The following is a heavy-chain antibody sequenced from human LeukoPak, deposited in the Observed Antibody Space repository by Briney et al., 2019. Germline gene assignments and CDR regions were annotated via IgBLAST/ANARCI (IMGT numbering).Heavy chain of an antibody. Sequence: SETLSLTCTVSGGSISSGGYYWSWIRQPPGKGLEWIGYIYHSGSTYYNPSLKSRVTISVDRSKNQFSLKLSSVTAADTAVYYCARDSAAAGDYWGQGTLVTVSS. CDR2: IYHSGST. CDR1: GGSISSGGYY. V-gene: IGHV4-30-2*01. CDR3: ARDSAAAGDY. J-gene: IGHJ4*02. D-gene: IGHD2-2*01.